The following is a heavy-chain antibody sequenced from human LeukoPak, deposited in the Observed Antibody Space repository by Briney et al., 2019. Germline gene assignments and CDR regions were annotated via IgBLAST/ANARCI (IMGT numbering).Heavy chain of an antibody. CDR3: ARLVRTGSARFDY. V-gene: IGHV4-59*08. Sequence: SETLSLTCTVSGGSISSYYWSWIRQPPGKGLEWIGYIYYSGSTNYNPSLKSRVTISVDTSKNQFSLKLSSVTAADTAVYYCARLVRTGSARFDYWGQGTLVTVSS. D-gene: IGHD3-10*01. J-gene: IGHJ4*02. CDR1: GGSISSYY. CDR2: IYYSGST.